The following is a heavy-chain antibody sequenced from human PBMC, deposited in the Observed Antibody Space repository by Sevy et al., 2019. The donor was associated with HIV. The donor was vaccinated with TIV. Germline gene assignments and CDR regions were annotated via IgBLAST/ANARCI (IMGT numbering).Heavy chain of an antibody. Sequence: GGSLRLSCAVSGLNVSDYFMAWIRQAPGRGPEWVSYISSSGTIIYYRYSVKGRFIISRDNAKNSLYLQMNSLRPEDTAMYYCARDLASGSFYSLYFDYWGQGTLVTVS. D-gene: IGHD3-10*01. V-gene: IGHV3-11*01. CDR3: ARDLASGSFYSLYFDY. CDR2: ISSSGTII. J-gene: IGHJ4*02. CDR1: GLNVSDYF.